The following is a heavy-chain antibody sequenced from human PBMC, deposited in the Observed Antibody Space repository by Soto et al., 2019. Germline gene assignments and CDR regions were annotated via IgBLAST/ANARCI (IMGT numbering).Heavy chain of an antibody. CDR2: INPNSGGT. Sequence: ASVKVSCKASGYTFTGYYMHWVRQAPGQGLEWMGWINPNSGGTNYAQKFQGWVTMTRDTSISTAYMELSRLRSDDTAVYYCARSYYDFWSGYSRYYYGMDVWGQGTTVTVSS. V-gene: IGHV1-2*04. D-gene: IGHD3-3*01. CDR3: ARSYYDFWSGYSRYYYGMDV. J-gene: IGHJ6*02. CDR1: GYTFTGYY.